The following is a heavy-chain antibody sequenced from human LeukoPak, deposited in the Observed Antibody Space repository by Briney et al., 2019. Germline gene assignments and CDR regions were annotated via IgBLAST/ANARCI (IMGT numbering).Heavy chain of an antibody. CDR3: ARGGDYLLYYYGMDV. CDR2: IIPILGIA. D-gene: IGHD4-17*01. Sequence: ASVKVSCKASGGTFSSYAISWVRQAPGQGLEWMGRIIPILGIANYAQKFHGRVTITADKSTSTAYMELSSLRSEDTAVYYCARGGDYLLYYYGMDVWGQGTTVTVSS. CDR1: GGTFSSYA. V-gene: IGHV1-69*04. J-gene: IGHJ6*02.